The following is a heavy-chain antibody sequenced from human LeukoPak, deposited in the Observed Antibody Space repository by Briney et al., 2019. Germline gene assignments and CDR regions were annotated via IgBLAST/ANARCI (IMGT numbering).Heavy chain of an antibody. J-gene: IGHJ4*02. D-gene: IGHD4-17*01. Sequence: ASVKVSCKASGYTFTGYYMHWVRQAPGQGLEWMGWINPNSGGTNYAQKFQGRVTMTRDTSISTAYMELSRLRSDDTAVYYCARGGELLDCGDYGIAYWGQGTLVTVSS. CDR1: GYTFTGYY. CDR2: INPNSGGT. CDR3: ARGGELLDCGDYGIAY. V-gene: IGHV1-2*02.